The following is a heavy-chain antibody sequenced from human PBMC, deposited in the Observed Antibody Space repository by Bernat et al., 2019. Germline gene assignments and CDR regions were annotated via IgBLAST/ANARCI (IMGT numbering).Heavy chain of an antibody. J-gene: IGHJ6*02. V-gene: IGHV4-39*01. D-gene: IGHD3-10*01. CDR1: GGSISSSSYY. CDR2: IYYSGST. Sequence: QLQLQESGPGLVKPSETLSLTCTVSGGSISSSSYYWGWIRQPPGKGREWIGSIYYSGSTYYKPSLKSRVTISVDTSKNQFSLKLSSVTAADTAVYYCARHYYGSGSYNLSRYYYYGMDVWGQGTMVTVSS. CDR3: ARHYYGSGSYNLSRYYYYGMDV.